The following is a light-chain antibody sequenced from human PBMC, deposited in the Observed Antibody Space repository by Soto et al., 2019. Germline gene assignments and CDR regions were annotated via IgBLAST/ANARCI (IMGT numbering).Light chain of an antibody. J-gene: IGLJ3*02. Sequence: SYELTQPPSVSVAPGKTASVACGGSNIGSKSVHWYQKKSGQAPVLVMDYDSDRPSGIPERFSGSNSGNTATLTISRVEAGDEADYYCQVWDISSGHVVFDGGTKLTVL. V-gene: IGLV3-21*01. CDR2: YDS. CDR3: QVWDISSGHVV. CDR1: NIGSKS.